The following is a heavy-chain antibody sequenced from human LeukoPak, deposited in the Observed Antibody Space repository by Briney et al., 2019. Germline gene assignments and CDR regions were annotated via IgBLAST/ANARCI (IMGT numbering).Heavy chain of an antibody. CDR3: AGCIAVATPNAFDI. J-gene: IGHJ3*02. Sequence: ASVRVSCKASGGTFSRFTISWVRQAPGQGFEWMGGITPIFGTANFAQKFQGRVSITADESTSTAYMELSSLRSEDTAVYYCAGCIAVATPNAFDIWGQGTMGTVSS. V-gene: IGHV1-69*13. D-gene: IGHD6-19*01. CDR1: GGTFSRFT. CDR2: ITPIFGTA.